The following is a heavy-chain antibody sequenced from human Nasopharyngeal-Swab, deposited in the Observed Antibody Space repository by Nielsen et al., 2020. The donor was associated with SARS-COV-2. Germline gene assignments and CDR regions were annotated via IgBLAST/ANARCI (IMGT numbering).Heavy chain of an antibody. Sequence: SCTVSGGSISSGSYYWSWIRQPAGKGLEWIGRMYTSGSTTYNPSLKSRVAISVDTSKNQLSLKLSSVTAADTAVYYCARGQATGLVVVTSSGYFDLWGRGTLVTVSS. D-gene: IGHD2-21*02. CDR1: GGSISSGSYY. CDR3: ARGQATGLVVVTSSGYFDL. CDR2: MYTSGST. V-gene: IGHV4-61*02. J-gene: IGHJ2*01.